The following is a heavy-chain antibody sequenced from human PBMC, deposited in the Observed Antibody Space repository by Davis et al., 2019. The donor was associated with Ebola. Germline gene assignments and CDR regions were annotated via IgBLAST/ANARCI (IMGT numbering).Heavy chain of an antibody. CDR1: GFTFSSYA. CDR3: ARGLSL. Sequence: PGGSLRLSCAASGFTFSSYAMSWVRQAPGKGLEWVSSISTSSTFIYYADSVKGRFSISRDNAKNTLYLQMNSLRAEDTAVYYCARGLSLWGQGTTVTVSS. V-gene: IGHV3-21*01. CDR2: ISTSSTFI. J-gene: IGHJ6*02.